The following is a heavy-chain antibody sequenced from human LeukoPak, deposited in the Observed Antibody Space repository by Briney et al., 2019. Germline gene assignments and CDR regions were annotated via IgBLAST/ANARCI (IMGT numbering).Heavy chain of an antibody. CDR3: AKDISYVYYGSGSIAH. CDR2: ISGDGGST. J-gene: IGHJ4*02. CDR1: GFTFDDYA. D-gene: IGHD3-10*01. Sequence: GGSLRLSXAASGFTFDDYAMHWVRQAPGKGVEWVSLISGDGGSTYYADSVKGRFTISRDNSKNSLYLQMNSLRTEDTALYYCAKDISYVYYGSGSIAHWGQGTLVTVSS. V-gene: IGHV3-43*02.